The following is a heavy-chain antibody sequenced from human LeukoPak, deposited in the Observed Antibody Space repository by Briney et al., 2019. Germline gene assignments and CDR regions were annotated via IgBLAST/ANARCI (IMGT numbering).Heavy chain of an antibody. CDR2: ISAYNENS. D-gene: IGHD6-13*01. Sequence: GASVKVSCKASGYTFSNYGISWVRQAPGQGLEWMGWISAYNENSNYAQKFQGRVTMTTDTSTSTAYMELRSLRSDDTAVYYCARGGGSSWYWVDYYYMDVWGKGATVTVSS. CDR1: GYTFSNYG. CDR3: ARGGGSSWYWVDYYYMDV. J-gene: IGHJ6*03. V-gene: IGHV1-18*01.